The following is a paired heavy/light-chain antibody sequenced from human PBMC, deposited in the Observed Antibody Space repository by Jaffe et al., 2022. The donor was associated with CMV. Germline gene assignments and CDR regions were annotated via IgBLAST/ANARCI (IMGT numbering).Heavy chain of an antibody. CDR2: IYHSGTT. J-gene: IGHJ5*02. V-gene: IGHV4-4*02. CDR3: ARGLYNTWNYAGRWFDP. Sequence: QVQLQESGPGVVKPSETLSLTCAVSGGFNNITHWWSWVRQPPGKGLEWIGEIYHSGTTNYNPSLKSRVTISLDKSNNLFSLNLNSVTAADTAIYYCARGLYNTWNYAGRWFDPWGQGTLVIVSS. CDR1: GGFNNITHW. D-gene: IGHD1-7*01.
Light chain of an antibody. J-gene: IGKJ1*01. Sequence: DFQMTQSPSSLSASVGDRVTITCRASQFINTYLNWYQQKPGKAPKLLVFAASTLQSGVPSRFSGSGSGTHFTLTISSLQPEDFATYSCQQSYNTPWTFGQGTKVEIK. CDR2: AAS. V-gene: IGKV1-39*01. CDR3: QQSYNTPWT. CDR1: QFINTY.